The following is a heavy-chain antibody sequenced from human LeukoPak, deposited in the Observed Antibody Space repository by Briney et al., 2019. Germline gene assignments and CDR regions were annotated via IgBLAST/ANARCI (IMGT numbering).Heavy chain of an antibody. D-gene: IGHD1-14*01. Sequence: ASVKVSCKVSGYTLTELSMHWVRQAPGKGLEWMGGFDPEDGETIYAQKFQGRVTMTRDTSISTAYMELSRLRSDDTAVYYCARERKAANYYFDYWGQGTLVTVSS. J-gene: IGHJ4*02. CDR3: ARERKAANYYFDY. CDR2: FDPEDGET. V-gene: IGHV1-24*01. CDR1: GYTLTELS.